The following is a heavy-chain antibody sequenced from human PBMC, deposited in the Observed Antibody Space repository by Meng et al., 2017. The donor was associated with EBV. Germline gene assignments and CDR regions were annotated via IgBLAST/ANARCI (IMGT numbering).Heavy chain of an antibody. V-gene: IGHV1-18*01. Sequence: VLLVQFRAWVNQRGASVKVPCNASGYTFTSYGISWVRQAPGPGLEWRGCISAYNGNTNFAQKLQRVVTMATAVSSSTAYIELRGLSSDDTAVYYCSRVLDSFDYWGQGTLVTVSS. CDR1: GYTFTSYG. CDR3: SRVLDSFDY. CDR2: ISAYNGNT. D-gene: IGHD4/OR15-4a*01. J-gene: IGHJ4*02.